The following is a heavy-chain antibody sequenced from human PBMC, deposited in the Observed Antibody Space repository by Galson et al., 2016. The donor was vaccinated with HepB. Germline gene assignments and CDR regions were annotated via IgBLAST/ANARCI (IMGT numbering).Heavy chain of an antibody. D-gene: IGHD6-13*01. CDR3: ARGGAAASTDYYYGMDV. CDR1: GYSFTSYW. V-gene: IGHV5-10-1*01. CDR2: IDPSDSYT. J-gene: IGHJ6*02. Sequence: QSGAEVKKPGESLRISCKGSGYSFTSYWISWVRQMPGKGLEWMGRIDPSDSYTNYSPSFQGHVTISADKSISTAYLQWSRLKASDTAVYYCARGGAAASTDYYYGMDVWGQGTTVTVSS.